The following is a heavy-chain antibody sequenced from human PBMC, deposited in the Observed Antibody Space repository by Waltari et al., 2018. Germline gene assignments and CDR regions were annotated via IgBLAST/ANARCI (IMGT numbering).Heavy chain of an antibody. D-gene: IGHD5-12*01. J-gene: IGHJ4*02. V-gene: IGHV3-30-3*01. CDR2: ISYDGSNK. CDR1: GFTFSSYA. Sequence: QVQLVESGGGVVQPGRSLRLSCAASGFTFSSYAMHWVRQAPGKGLEWVAVISYDGSNKYYADSVKGRFTISRDNSKNTLYLQMNSLRAEDTAVYYCAREAGYSGYVGYWGQGTLVTVSS. CDR3: AREAGYSGYVGY.